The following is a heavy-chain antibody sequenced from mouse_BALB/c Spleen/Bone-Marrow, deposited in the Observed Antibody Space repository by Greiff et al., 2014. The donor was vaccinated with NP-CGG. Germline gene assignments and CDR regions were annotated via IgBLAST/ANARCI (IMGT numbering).Heavy chain of an antibody. CDR2: INPSNGRT. CDR1: GYSFTTYW. CDR3: ARYDGPAWFAY. J-gene: IGHJ3*01. D-gene: IGHD2-3*01. Sequence: QVQLQQPGAELVKPGASVRLSCKASGYSFTTYWIHWVKQRPGQGLEWIGEINPSNGRTNYNEKFKSKATLTVDKPSSTAYMQLSSLTSEDSAVYYCARYDGPAWFAYWGQGTLVTVSA. V-gene: IGHV1S81*02.